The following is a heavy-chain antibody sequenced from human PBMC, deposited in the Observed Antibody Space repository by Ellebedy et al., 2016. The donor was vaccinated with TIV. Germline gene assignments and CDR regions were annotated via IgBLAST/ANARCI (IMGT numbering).Heavy chain of an antibody. CDR2: IKQDGSEK. Sequence: GGSLRLXXAASGFTFSSYWMSWVRQAPGKGLEWVANIKQDGSEKYYVDSVKGRFTISRDNAKNSLYLQMNSLRAEDTAVYYCARLYSSGWSNWFNPWGQGTLVTVSS. J-gene: IGHJ5*02. V-gene: IGHV3-7*01. CDR1: GFTFSSYW. D-gene: IGHD6-19*01. CDR3: ARLYSSGWSNWFNP.